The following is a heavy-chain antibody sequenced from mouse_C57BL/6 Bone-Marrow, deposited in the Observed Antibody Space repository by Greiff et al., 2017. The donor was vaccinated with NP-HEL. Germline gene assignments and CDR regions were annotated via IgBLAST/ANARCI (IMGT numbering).Heavy chain of an antibody. CDR1: GFTFSDYG. D-gene: IGHD1-1*01. V-gene: IGHV5-15*04. Sequence: EVKLVESGGGLVQPGGSLKLSCAASGFTFSDYGMAWVRQAPRKGPEWVAFISNLAYSIYYADTVTGRFTISRENAKNTLYLEMSSLRSEDTAMYYCARQGNFNYYGSSSHWYFDVWGTGTTVTVSS. J-gene: IGHJ1*03. CDR3: ARQGNFNYYGSSSHWYFDV. CDR2: ISNLAYSI.